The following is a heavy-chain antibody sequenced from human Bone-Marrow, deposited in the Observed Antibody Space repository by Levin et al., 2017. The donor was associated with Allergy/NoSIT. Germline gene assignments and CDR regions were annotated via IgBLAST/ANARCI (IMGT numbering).Heavy chain of an antibody. J-gene: IGHJ2*01. Sequence: PSETLSLTCTVSGGSINNYYWSWIRQSAGKGLEWIGRFHNGGNTNYNPSLKSRVTMSVDTSKNQFSLKVSSVSAADTAVYFCTRDRLIAPRWFALWGRGTLVTVSS. D-gene: IGHD3-16*02. CDR2: FHNGGNT. V-gene: IGHV4-4*07. CDR1: GGSINNYY. CDR3: TRDRLIAPRWFAL.